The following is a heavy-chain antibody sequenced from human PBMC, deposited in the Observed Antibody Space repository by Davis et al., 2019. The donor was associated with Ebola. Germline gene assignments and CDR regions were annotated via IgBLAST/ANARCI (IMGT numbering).Heavy chain of an antibody. V-gene: IGHV4-39*01. CDR2: IYYSGST. Sequence: GSLRLSCTVSGGSISSRDYYWGWIRQSPGNGLEWIGSIYYSGSTYYNPSLKSRVTISVDTSKNQFSLKLSSVTAADTAVYYCARGQIVLMVYANFDYWGQGTLVTVSS. CDR3: ARGQIVLMVYANFDY. J-gene: IGHJ4*02. D-gene: IGHD2-8*01. CDR1: GGSISSRDYY.